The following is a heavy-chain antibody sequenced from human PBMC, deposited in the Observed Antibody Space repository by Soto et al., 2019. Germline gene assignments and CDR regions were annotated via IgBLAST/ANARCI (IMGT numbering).Heavy chain of an antibody. CDR3: ARDCSGGSCYPGMDV. CDR2: ISSSGYI. CDR1: GFNFNRYT. Sequence: EVQLVESGGGLVKPGGSLRLSCAASGFNFNRYTINWVRQAPGKRLEWLSSISSSGYIFSTESVRARFTISRDNAKNSVYLQINRLRAEDTAVYFCARDCSGGSCYPGMDVWGHGTTVTVSS. J-gene: IGHJ6*02. V-gene: IGHV3-21*01. D-gene: IGHD2-15*01.